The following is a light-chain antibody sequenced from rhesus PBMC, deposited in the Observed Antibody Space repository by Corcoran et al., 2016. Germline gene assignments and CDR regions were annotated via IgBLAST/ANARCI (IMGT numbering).Light chain of an antibody. CDR3: PQDYSWPWT. CDR1: QSVSSS. CDR2: GAS. Sequence: EIVMTQSPATLSLSPGERATLSCRASQSVSSSLAWYQQKPGQAPKLLIYGASSRATGIPDRFSGSGSGTEFTLTISSLEPEDVGVYYCPQDYSWPWTFGQGTKVEIK. V-gene: IGKV3-42*01. J-gene: IGKJ1*01.